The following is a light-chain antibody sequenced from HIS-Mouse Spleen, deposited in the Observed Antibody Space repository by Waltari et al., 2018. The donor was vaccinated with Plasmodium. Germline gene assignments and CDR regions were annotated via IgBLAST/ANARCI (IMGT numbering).Light chain of an antibody. CDR3: QVWDSSTVV. J-gene: IGLJ2*01. Sequence: SYELTQPLSVSVALGQTARITCGGNNIGNNNVHWYQPKPGQAPVLVIYRDSNRPSGIPERFSGSNSGNTATLTISRAQAGDEADYYCQVWDSSTVVFGGGTKLTVL. V-gene: IGLV3-9*01. CDR1: NIGNNN. CDR2: RDS.